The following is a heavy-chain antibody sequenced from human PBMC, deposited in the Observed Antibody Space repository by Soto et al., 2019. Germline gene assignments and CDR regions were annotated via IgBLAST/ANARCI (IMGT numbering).Heavy chain of an antibody. J-gene: IGHJ4*02. CDR3: ARDTGYGEYLPMDY. CDR1: GFIFHDYA. V-gene: IGHV3-23*01. D-gene: IGHD4-17*01. CDR2: ISGRGGST. Sequence: EVQLLESGGGLVHPGGSLRLSCAASGFIFHDYAMSWVRQAPGKGLEWVSAISGRGGSTYYADSVKGRFTISRDKSKNKLYLQKIRLRAEDTAIYDGARDTGYGEYLPMDYWGQGTLVTVSS.